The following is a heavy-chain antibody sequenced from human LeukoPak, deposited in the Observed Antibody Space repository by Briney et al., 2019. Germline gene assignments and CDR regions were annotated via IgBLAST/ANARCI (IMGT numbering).Heavy chain of an antibody. V-gene: IGHV3-7*04. CDR3: ARVPITIFGVVTLLDYYYMDV. J-gene: IGHJ6*03. CDR1: GFTFSSYW. Sequence: PGGSLRLSCAASGFTFSSYWMSWVRQAPGKGLEWVANIKQDGSEKYYVDSVKGRFTISRDNAKNSLYLQMNSLRAEDTAVYYCARVPITIFGVVTLLDYYYMDVWGKGTTVTVSS. CDR2: IKQDGSEK. D-gene: IGHD3-3*01.